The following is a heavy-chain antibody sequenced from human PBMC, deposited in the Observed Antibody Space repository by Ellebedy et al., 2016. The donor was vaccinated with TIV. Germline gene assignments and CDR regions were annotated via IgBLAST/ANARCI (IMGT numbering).Heavy chain of an antibody. Sequence: SVKVSXKASGGTFSSYAISWVRQAPGQGLEWMGGIIPIFGTANYAQKFQGRVTITADESTSTAYMELSSLRSEDTAVYYCARDLMGTGTTGWFNPWGQGTLVTVSS. CDR1: GGTFSSYA. V-gene: IGHV1-69*13. CDR3: ARDLMGTGTTGWFNP. D-gene: IGHD1-7*01. CDR2: IIPIFGTA. J-gene: IGHJ5*02.